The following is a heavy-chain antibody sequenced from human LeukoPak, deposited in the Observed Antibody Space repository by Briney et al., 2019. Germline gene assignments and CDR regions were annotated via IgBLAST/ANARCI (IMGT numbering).Heavy chain of an antibody. V-gene: IGHV1-18*01. Sequence: ASVRVSCKASGYTFTSYGISWVRQAPGQGLEWMGWISAYNGNTNYAQKLQGRVTMTTDTSTSTAYMELRSLRSDDTVVYYCARDGKISYYDFWSGYYTSKEDYYYMDVWGKGTTVTVSS. J-gene: IGHJ6*03. CDR1: GYTFTSYG. CDR3: ARDGKISYYDFWSGYYTSKEDYYYMDV. D-gene: IGHD3-3*01. CDR2: ISAYNGNT.